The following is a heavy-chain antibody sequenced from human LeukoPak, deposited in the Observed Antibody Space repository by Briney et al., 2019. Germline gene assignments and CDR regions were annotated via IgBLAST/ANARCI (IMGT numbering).Heavy chain of an antibody. Sequence: GGSLRLSCAASEFTFSSYWMSWVRQAPGKGLEWVSGIIGSGGITYYADSVKGRFTISRDSSKNTLYLQMNSLRAEDTAVYYCAKGYTYHDYWGQGTLVTVSS. CDR1: EFTFSSYW. D-gene: IGHD5-18*01. CDR3: AKGYTYHDY. J-gene: IGHJ4*02. CDR2: IIGSGGIT. V-gene: IGHV3-23*01.